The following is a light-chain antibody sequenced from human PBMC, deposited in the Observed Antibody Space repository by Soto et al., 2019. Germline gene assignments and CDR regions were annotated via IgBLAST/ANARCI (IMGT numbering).Light chain of an antibody. CDR2: RIF. J-gene: IGKJ1*01. CDR1: QSVSGY. Sequence: EILMTQYPGTVSVFPGETVTLSCRASQSVSGYLDWFHQKPGQAPRLVLLRIFTRAIGVPARFSGSGSGTDFTLTIRRLEHEDFAVYYCQQYGTFGQGTKVDIK. V-gene: IGKV3-20*01. CDR3: QQYGT.